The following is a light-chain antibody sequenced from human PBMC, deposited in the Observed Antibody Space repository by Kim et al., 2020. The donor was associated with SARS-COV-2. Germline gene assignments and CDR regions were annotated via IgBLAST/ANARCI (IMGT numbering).Light chain of an antibody. CDR3: QQLNSYPLT. J-gene: IGKJ4*01. Sequence: ASVGERATISCRASQGINSYLARYQQQSGLAPKVLIQSASTLQSGVPSRFSGSASGTDFTLTISSLQPEDFATYCCQQLNSYPLTFGGGTKVDIK. V-gene: IGKV1-9*01. CDR1: QGINSY. CDR2: SAS.